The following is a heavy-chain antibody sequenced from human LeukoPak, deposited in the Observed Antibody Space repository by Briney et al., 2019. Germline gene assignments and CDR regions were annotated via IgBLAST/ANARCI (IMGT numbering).Heavy chain of an antibody. J-gene: IGHJ4*02. CDR1: GFTFSSYG. V-gene: IGHV3-23*01. CDR3: ARDKGPIVGASSVFDY. D-gene: IGHD1-26*01. CDR2: ISGSGGST. Sequence: PGGSLRLSCAASGFTFSSYGMSWVRQAPGKGLEWVSAISGSGGSTYYADSVKGRFTISRDNAKNSLYLQMNSLRAEDTAVYYCARDKGPIVGASSVFDYWGQGTLVTVSS.